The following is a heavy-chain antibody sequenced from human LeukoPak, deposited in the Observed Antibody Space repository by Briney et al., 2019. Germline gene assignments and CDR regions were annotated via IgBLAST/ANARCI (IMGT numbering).Heavy chain of an antibody. J-gene: IGHJ4*02. Sequence: PSETLSLTCTVSGGSIRTYSWSWIRQPPGKGLEWIGDINHSGSTNYNPSLKGRVTISVDTSKNQFSLKLSSVTAADTAVFYCARGGAYCGGHCYLDFDSWGQGTLVTVSS. CDR1: GGSIRTYS. V-gene: IGHV4-34*01. CDR2: INHSGST. CDR3: ARGGAYCGGHCYLDFDS. D-gene: IGHD2-21*02.